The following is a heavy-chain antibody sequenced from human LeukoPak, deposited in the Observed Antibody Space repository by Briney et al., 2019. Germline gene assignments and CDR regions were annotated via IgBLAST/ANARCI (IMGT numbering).Heavy chain of an antibody. Sequence: SETLSLTCTVSGGSISSYYWSWIRQPPGKGLEWIGYIYYSGSTNYNPSLKSRVTISVDTSKNQFSLKLSSVTAADTAVYYCARGESYGDFPDLFDYWGQGTLVTVSS. CDR2: IYYSGST. CDR1: GGSISSYY. J-gene: IGHJ4*02. CDR3: ARGESYGDFPDLFDY. D-gene: IGHD4-17*01. V-gene: IGHV4-59*01.